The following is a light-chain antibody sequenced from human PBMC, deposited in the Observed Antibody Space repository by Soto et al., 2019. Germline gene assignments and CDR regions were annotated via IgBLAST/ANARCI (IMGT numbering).Light chain of an antibody. CDR1: SSNIGAGYD. Sequence: QSVLTQPPSVSGAPGQRVTISCTGSSSNIGAGYDVHWYQHLPGTAPKLLIYGNSNRPSGVPDRFSGSKSVTSASLAITGLQAEDESDYYCQSYDSSLSGSNVFGTGTKLTVL. J-gene: IGLJ1*01. V-gene: IGLV1-40*01. CDR3: QSYDSSLSGSNV. CDR2: GNS.